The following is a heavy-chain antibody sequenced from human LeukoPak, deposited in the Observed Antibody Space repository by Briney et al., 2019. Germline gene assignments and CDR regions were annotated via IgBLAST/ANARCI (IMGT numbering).Heavy chain of an antibody. CDR1: GGSFSGYY. V-gene: IGHV4-34*01. CDR3: ARVGGIAAAVYDY. J-gene: IGHJ4*02. CDR2: INHSGST. D-gene: IGHD6-13*01. Sequence: MASETLSLTCAVYGGSFSGYYWSWIRQPPGKGLEWIGEINHSGSTNYNPSLKSRVTISVDTSKHQFSLKLSSVTAADTAVYYCARVGGIAAAVYDYWGQGTLVTVSS.